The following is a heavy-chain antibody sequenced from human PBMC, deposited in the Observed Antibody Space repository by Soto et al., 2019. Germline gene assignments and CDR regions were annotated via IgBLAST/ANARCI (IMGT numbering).Heavy chain of an antibody. D-gene: IGHD3-10*01. V-gene: IGHV4-31*03. CDR2: IYYSGST. Sequence: SETLSLTCTVSGGSISSDGYYWSWLRQHPGKGLEWIGYIYYSGSTYYNPSLKSRVTISVDTSKNQFSLKLSSVTAADTAVYYCARNYGSGRDYFYYGMDVWGQGTTVTVSS. CDR3: ARNYGSGRDYFYYGMDV. CDR1: GGSISSDGYY. J-gene: IGHJ6*02.